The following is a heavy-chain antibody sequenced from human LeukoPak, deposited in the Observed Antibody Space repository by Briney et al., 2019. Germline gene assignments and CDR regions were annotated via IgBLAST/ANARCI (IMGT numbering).Heavy chain of an antibody. V-gene: IGHV3-7*01. D-gene: IGHD4-11*01. CDR3: ARDYTVDY. Sequence: GGSLRLSCAASGFTFSNYWMSWVRQAPGKGLEWVGNIKQDGSEKYYVDSAKGRFTISRDNAKNSLFLQMNSLRVDDTAVYYCARDYTVDYWGQGTLVTVSS. CDR2: IKQDGSEK. CDR1: GFTFSNYW. J-gene: IGHJ4*02.